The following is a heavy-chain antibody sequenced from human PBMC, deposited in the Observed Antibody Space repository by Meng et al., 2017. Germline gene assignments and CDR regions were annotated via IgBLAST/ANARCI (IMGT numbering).Heavy chain of an antibody. D-gene: IGHD6-19*01. CDR3: ASLRIAVAGINWFDP. CDR1: GGSISSSSYY. Sequence: LQLQQSGPGLGKPSETLSLTCTVSGGSISSSSYYWGWIRQPPGKGLEWIGSIYYSGSTYYNPSLKSRVTISVDTSKNQFSLKLSSVTAADTAVYYCASLRIAVAGINWFDPWGQGTLVTVSS. V-gene: IGHV4-39*07. J-gene: IGHJ5*02. CDR2: IYYSGST.